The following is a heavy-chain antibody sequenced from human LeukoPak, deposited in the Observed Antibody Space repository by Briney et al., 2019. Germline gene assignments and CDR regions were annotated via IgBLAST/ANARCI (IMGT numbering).Heavy chain of an antibody. J-gene: IGHJ4*02. CDR1: GFTVSSNY. D-gene: IGHD3-10*01. CDR2: IYSGGST. V-gene: IGHV3-53*01. CDR3: ASGLWFGSVDY. Sequence: GGSLRLSCAASGFTVSSNYMSWVRQAPGKGLEWVSVIYSGGSTYYADSVKGRFTISRDTSKNTLYLQMNSLRAEDTAVYYCASGLWFGSVDYWGQGTLVTVSS.